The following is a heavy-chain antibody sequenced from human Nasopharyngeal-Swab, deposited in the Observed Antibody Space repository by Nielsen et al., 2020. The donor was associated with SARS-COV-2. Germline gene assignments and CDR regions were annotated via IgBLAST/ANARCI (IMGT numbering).Heavy chain of an antibody. Sequence: GESLKISCKGSRYSFTNYWIGWVRQMPGKGLEWMGIIYPGDSDTRYSPSFQGQVTISADKSISTAYLQWSSLKASDTAMYYCARDYDYVWGSYPDYYYGMDVWGQGTTVTVSS. J-gene: IGHJ6*02. D-gene: IGHD3-16*01. CDR3: ARDYDYVWGSYPDYYYGMDV. CDR2: IYPGDSDT. CDR1: RYSFTNYW. V-gene: IGHV5-51*01.